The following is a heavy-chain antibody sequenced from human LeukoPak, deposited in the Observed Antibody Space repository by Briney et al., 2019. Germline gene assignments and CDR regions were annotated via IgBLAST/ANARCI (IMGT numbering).Heavy chain of an antibody. J-gene: IGHJ4*02. Sequence: AASVKVSCKASGYTFTGYYMHWVRQAPRQGLEWMGWINPDNGGTNYAQKSQGRVTMTRDMSISTAYMELSRLRSDDTAVYYCARDPSNSGYDYLYYFDYWGQGTLVTVSS. D-gene: IGHD5-12*01. CDR1: GYTFTGYY. CDR2: INPDNGGT. V-gene: IGHV1-2*02. CDR3: ARDPSNSGYDYLYYFDY.